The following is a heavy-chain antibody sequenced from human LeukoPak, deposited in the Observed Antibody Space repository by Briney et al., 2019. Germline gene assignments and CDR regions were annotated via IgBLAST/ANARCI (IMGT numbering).Heavy chain of an antibody. J-gene: IGHJ1*01. CDR1: GITFRSCV. CDR2: ISESGANT. V-gene: IGHV3-23*01. Sequence: PGGSLRLSCAASGITFRSCVMSWVRQAPGKGLEWVSVISESGANTYYADSVKGRFTISRDNSKNTLYLQMNSLRAEDTAVYYCAPRLESREIYFQRWGQGTLVTVSS. D-gene: IGHD3-3*01. CDR3: APRLESREIYFQR.